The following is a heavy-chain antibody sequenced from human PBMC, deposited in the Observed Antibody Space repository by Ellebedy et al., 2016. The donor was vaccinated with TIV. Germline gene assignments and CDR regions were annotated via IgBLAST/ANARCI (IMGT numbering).Heavy chain of an antibody. CDR1: GYTFTDYF. J-gene: IGHJ6*02. CDR2: INPNSGGT. V-gene: IGHV1-2*02. CDR3: AAAAIRPARLYYYYGMDI. Sequence: ASVKVSCKASGYTFTDYFMYSVRQAPGQGLEWMGWINPNSGGTNYAQKFQGRVTMTRDTSISTAYMELSRLRSYDTAVYYCAAAAIRPARLYYYYGMDIWGQGTTVTVSS. D-gene: IGHD2-2*01.